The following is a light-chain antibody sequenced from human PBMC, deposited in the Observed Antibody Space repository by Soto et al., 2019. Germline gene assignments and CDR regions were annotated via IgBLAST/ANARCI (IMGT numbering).Light chain of an antibody. J-gene: IGKJ2*02. V-gene: IGKV4-1*01. CDR3: QQYYTTPCT. CDR2: WAS. Sequence: DIVMTQSPDSLAVSLGERATINCKSSQSVLYSSNNKNCLAWYQQRPGQPPKLLIYWASTREPGVPDRFSGSGSGTDFTLTISSLQAEDVAVYYCQQYYTTPCTFGQGTKLEIK. CDR1: QSVLYSSNNKNC.